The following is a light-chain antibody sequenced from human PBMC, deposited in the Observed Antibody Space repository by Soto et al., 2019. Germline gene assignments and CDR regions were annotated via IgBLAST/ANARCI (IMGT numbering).Light chain of an antibody. CDR3: QQYVNALT. CDR2: DAS. CDR1: PDISNH. J-gene: IGKJ4*01. Sequence: DIQMTQSPSSLSASAGDRVTITCQASPDISNHLNWYQQKAGKAPKLLINDASNLEAGVPSRFSGSGAGTDFTLTISSLQPEDIATYYCQQYVNALTFGGGTKVEIK. V-gene: IGKV1-33*01.